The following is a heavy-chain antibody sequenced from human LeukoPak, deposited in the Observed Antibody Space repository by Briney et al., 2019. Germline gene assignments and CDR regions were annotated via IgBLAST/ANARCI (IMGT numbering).Heavy chain of an antibody. CDR1: AFTFNNFP. CDR3: ARDFHYFFDY. D-gene: IGHD3-9*01. V-gene: IGHV3-30-3*01. J-gene: IGHJ4*02. Sequence: GGSLRLSCTASAFTFNNFPMHWVRQAPGKGLEWVTLILEDGSDAFYADSVKGRFTISRDNSENTLFLQMNSLRAEDTAIYYCARDFHYFFDYCGQGTLVTVSS. CDR2: ILEDGSDA.